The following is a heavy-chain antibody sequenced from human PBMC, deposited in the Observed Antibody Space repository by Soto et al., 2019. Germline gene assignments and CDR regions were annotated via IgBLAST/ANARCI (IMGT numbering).Heavy chain of an antibody. CDR2: ISAYNGNT. CDR3: ANSRNWIYRLGDPDYYYGMDV. D-gene: IGHD1-7*01. CDR1: GYTFTSYG. Sequence: GASVKVSCKASGYTFTSYGISWVRQAPGQGLEWMGWISAYNGNTNYAQKLQGRVTMTTDTSTSTAYMELRSLRSDDTAVYYCANSRNWIYRLGDPDYYYGMDVWGQGTTVTVSS. V-gene: IGHV1-18*01. J-gene: IGHJ6*02.